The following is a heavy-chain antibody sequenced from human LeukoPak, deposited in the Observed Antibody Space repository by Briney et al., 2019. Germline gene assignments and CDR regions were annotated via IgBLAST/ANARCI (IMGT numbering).Heavy chain of an antibody. D-gene: IGHD6-19*01. V-gene: IGHV1-24*01. CDR3: ATDTAVAGPFDY. J-gene: IGHJ4*02. CDR2: FDPEDGET. Sequence: ASVKVSYKVSGYTLTELSMHWVRQAPGKGLEWMGGFDPEDGETIYAQKFQGRVTMTEDTSTDTAYMELSSLRSEDTAVYYCATDTAVAGPFDYWGQGTLVTVSS. CDR1: GYTLTELS.